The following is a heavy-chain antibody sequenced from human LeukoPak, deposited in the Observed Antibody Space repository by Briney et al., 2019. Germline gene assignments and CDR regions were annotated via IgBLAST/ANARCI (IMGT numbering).Heavy chain of an antibody. CDR3: ARVHYRSSWYYFDY. Sequence: PSQTLSLTCTVSGGSISSGGYSWSWIRQHPGKGLEWIGYIYYSGSTYYNPSLKSRVTISVDTSKNQFSLKLSSVTAVDTAVYYCARVHYRSSWYYFDYWGQGTLVTVSS. CDR2: IYYSGST. CDR1: GGSISSGGYS. D-gene: IGHD6-13*01. V-gene: IGHV4-31*03. J-gene: IGHJ4*02.